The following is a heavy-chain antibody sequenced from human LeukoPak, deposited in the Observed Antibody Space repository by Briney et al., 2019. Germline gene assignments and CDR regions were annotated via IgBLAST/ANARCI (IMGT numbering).Heavy chain of an antibody. V-gene: IGHV4-39*01. Sequence: PSETLSLTCTVSGGSISSSSYYWGWIRQPPGKGLEWIGSIYYSGSTYYNPSLKSRVTISVDTSKNHLSLRLSSVTAADTAVFYCARHSGMIPVAGSFDYWGQGILVTVSS. J-gene: IGHJ4*02. CDR3: ARHSGMIPVAGSFDY. D-gene: IGHD6-19*01. CDR2: IYYSGST. CDR1: GGSISSSSYY.